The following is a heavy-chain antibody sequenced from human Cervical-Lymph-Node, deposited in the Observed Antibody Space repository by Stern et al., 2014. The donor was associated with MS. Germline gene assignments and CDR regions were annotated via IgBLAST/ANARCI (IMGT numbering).Heavy chain of an antibody. CDR2: IWYDGRNP. CDR1: GFTFSHHG. CDR3: ARSSSSGWDY. Sequence: QVQLVESGGGVVQPGRSLRLSCAASGFTFSHHGMNWVRQAPGKGLEWVASIWYDGRNPKYEESVKGRFTISRDNSKNTLYLQMNSLRAEDTAVYYCARSSSSGWDYWGQGTRVTVSS. J-gene: IGHJ4*02. D-gene: IGHD6-19*01. V-gene: IGHV3-33*01.